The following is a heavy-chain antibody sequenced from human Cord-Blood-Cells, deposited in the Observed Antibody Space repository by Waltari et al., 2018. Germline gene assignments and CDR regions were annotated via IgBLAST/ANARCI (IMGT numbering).Heavy chain of an antibody. D-gene: IGHD3-3*01. CDR2: IVVGSGNT. V-gene: IGHV1-58*01. J-gene: IGHJ4*02. CDR3: AASRFYTDFWSGPDY. Sequence: QMQLVQSGPEVKKPGTSVKVSCKASGFTFTSSAVQWVRQARGQRLEWIGWIVVGSGNTNDAQKFQERVTITRDMSTSTAYMVLSSLRSEDTAVYYCAASRFYTDFWSGPDYWGQGTLVTVSS. CDR1: GFTFTSSA.